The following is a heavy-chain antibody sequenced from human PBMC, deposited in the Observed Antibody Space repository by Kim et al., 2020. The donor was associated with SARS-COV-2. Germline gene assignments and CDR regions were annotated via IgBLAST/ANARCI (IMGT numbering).Heavy chain of an antibody. Sequence: GGSLSLSCAASGFTFSSYSMNWVRQAPGKGLEWVSYVSCNSSTIYYADSVKGRFTISRDNAKNSLYLQMNSLRDEDTAVYYCARGHSFEQGWFGELYDYYYGMDVWGAGTTVTGSS. D-gene: IGHD3-10*01. V-gene: IGHV3-48*02. J-gene: IGHJ6*04. CDR3: ARGHSFEQGWFGELYDYYYGMDV. CDR1: GFTFSSYS. CDR2: VSCNSSTI.